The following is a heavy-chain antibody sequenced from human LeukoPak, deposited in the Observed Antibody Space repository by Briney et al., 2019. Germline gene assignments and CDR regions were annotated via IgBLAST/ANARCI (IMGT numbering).Heavy chain of an antibody. Sequence: ASVKVSCKASGYTFTSYDINWVRQATGQGLEWLVWMTPNSGKTGYAQKFQGRVTMTRNTCISTAYMELSSLRSEDTAVYYCARDLLWFRGGFDPWGQGTLVTVSS. CDR3: ARDLLWFRGGFDP. V-gene: IGHV1-8*01. J-gene: IGHJ5*02. CDR1: GYTFTSYD. D-gene: IGHD3-10*01. CDR2: MTPNSGKT.